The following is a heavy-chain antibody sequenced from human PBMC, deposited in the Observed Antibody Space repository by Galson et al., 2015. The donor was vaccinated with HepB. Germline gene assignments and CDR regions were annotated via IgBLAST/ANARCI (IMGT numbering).Heavy chain of an antibody. J-gene: IGHJ6*02. CDR2: ISYDGSNK. D-gene: IGHD4-17*01. CDR1: GFTFSSYA. V-gene: IGHV3-30*04. CDR3: ARGRYGDYLGYYYYGMDV. Sequence: SLRLSCAASGFTFSSYAMHWVRQAPGKGLEWVAVISYDGSNKYYADSVKGRFTISRDNSKNTLYPQMNSLRAEDTAVYYCARGRYGDYLGYYYYGMDVWGQGTTVTVSS.